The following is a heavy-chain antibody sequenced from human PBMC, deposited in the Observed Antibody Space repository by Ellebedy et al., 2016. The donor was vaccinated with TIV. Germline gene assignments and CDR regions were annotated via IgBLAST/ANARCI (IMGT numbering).Heavy chain of an antibody. J-gene: IGHJ3*02. Sequence: MPSETLSLTCTVSGGSISSYYWSWIRQPPGKGLEWIGYIYYSGSTNYNPSLKSRVTMSVDTSKNQFSLKLSSVTAADTAVYYCARAPIVNDAFDIWGQGTMVTVSS. V-gene: IGHV4-59*12. CDR2: IYYSGST. CDR1: GGSISSYY. CDR3: ARAPIVNDAFDI. D-gene: IGHD1-26*01.